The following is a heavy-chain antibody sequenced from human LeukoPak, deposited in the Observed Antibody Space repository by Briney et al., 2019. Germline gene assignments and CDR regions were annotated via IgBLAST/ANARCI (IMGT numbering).Heavy chain of an antibody. Sequence: SETLSLTCAVYGGSFSGYYWSWIRQPPGKGLEWIGEINHSGSTYYNPSLKSRVTISVDTSKNQFSLKLSSVTAADTAVYYCARGPPYGYYDSSGYYYAWGQGTLVTVSS. CDR2: INHSGST. J-gene: IGHJ4*02. V-gene: IGHV4-34*01. D-gene: IGHD3-22*01. CDR3: ARGPPYGYYDSSGYYYA. CDR1: GGSFSGYY.